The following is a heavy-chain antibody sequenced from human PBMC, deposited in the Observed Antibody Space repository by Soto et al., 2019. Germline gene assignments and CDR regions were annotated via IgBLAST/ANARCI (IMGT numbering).Heavy chain of an antibody. D-gene: IGHD6-25*01. CDR1: GYSFTGNS. J-gene: IGHJ4*02. CDR2: INPNNGGT. V-gene: IGHV1-2*02. Sequence: QVHLVQSGAEVKKPGASVKVSCKASGYSFTGNSMHWVRQAPGQGLEWMGWINPNNGGTNYAQKFEGRATMTRDTSISTAYMDLSRLRSDDTVVYYCAMQRGGVVYWGQGTLVTVSS. CDR3: AMQRGGVVY.